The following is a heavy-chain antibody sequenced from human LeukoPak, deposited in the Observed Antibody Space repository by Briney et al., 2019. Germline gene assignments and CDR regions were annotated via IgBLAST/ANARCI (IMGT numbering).Heavy chain of an antibody. CDR1: GFTFSSHG. Sequence: GGSLRLSCAASGFTFSSHGMSWVRQAPGKGLEWVSAISGSGGSTYFADSVKGRFTISRDNSKNTLYLQMNSLTSDDTAVYFCARETYYSSGNVYNRIDYWGQGTLVTVSS. V-gene: IGHV3-23*01. CDR3: ARETYYSSGNVYNRIDY. J-gene: IGHJ4*02. CDR2: ISGSGGST. D-gene: IGHD3-10*01.